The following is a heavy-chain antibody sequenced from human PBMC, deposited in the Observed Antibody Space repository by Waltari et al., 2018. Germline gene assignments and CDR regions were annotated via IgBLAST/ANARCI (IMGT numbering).Heavy chain of an antibody. V-gene: IGHV4-38-2*02. CDR3: AREGIDDILTGLDYFDY. CDR1: GYSISSGYY. CDR2: IYHSGST. D-gene: IGHD3-9*01. J-gene: IGHJ4*02. Sequence: QVQLQESGPGLVKPSETLSLTCAVSGYSISSGYYWGWIRQPPGKGLEWIGSIYHSGSTYYNPSLKSRVNISVDTSKNQFSLKLSSVTAADTAVYYCAREGIDDILTGLDYFDYWGQGTLVTVSS.